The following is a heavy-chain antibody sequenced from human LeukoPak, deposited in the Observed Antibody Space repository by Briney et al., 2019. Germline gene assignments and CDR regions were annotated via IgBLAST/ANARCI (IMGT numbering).Heavy chain of an antibody. V-gene: IGHV1-2*02. CDR1: GYTFTSYY. CDR3: ARDYGDYYFDY. Sequence: GASVKVSCKASGYTFTSYYMHWVRQAPGQGLEWMGWINPNSGGTNYAQKFQGRVTMTRDTSISTAYMELSGLRSDDTAVYYCARDYGDYYFDYWGQGTLVTVSS. CDR2: INPNSGGT. D-gene: IGHD4-17*01. J-gene: IGHJ4*02.